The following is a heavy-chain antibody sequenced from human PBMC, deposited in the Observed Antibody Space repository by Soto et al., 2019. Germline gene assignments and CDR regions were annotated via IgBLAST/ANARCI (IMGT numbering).Heavy chain of an antibody. J-gene: IGHJ4*02. CDR3: AKLDGTFEVAAAYFDY. D-gene: IGHD6-19*01. CDR1: GFTFSSYS. CDR2: ISSSSSYI. V-gene: IGHV3-21*01. Sequence: GGSLRLSCAASGFTFSSYSMNWVRQAPGKGLEWVSSISSSSSYIYYADSVKGRFTISRDNAKNSLYLQMNSLRAEDTAVYYCAKLDGTFEVAAAYFDYWGQGTLVTVSS.